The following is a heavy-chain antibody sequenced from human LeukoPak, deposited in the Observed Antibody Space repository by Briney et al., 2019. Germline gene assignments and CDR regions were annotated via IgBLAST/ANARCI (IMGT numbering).Heavy chain of an antibody. Sequence: SETLSLTCTVSGGSISSYYWSWIRQPPGKGLEWIGYIYYSGSTNYNPSLKSRVTISVDTSKNQFSLKLSSVTAADTAVYYCARRSSSWYYYYYYMDVWGKGTTVTISS. CDR2: IYYSGST. CDR3: ARRSSSWYYYYYYMDV. V-gene: IGHV4-59*12. J-gene: IGHJ6*03. CDR1: GGSISSYY. D-gene: IGHD6-13*01.